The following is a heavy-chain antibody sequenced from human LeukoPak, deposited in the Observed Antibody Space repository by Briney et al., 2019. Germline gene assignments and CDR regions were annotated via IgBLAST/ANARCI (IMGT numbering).Heavy chain of an antibody. V-gene: IGHV3-74*01. CDR3: VRDWGYDSSGYWQKSFDT. D-gene: IGHD3-22*01. Sequence: PGGSLRLSCATSGFTFTTFWMHWVRQAPGKGLVWVSRINHDGSSTNYAASVKGRFTISRDNAKNTVYLQMNSLRAEDTAVYYSVRDWGYDSSGYWQKSFDTWGQGTLVTVSP. J-gene: IGHJ4*02. CDR1: GFTFTTFW. CDR2: INHDGSST.